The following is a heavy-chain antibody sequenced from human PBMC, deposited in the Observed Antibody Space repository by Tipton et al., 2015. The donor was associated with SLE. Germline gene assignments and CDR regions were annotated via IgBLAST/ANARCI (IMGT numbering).Heavy chain of an antibody. V-gene: IGHV4-39*07. CDR3: ARDRVVVVPTVYNWFDP. Sequence: LSLTCSVSSGSLRGTDYHWDWIRQTPGKGLEWIATIYGVGSTYFNPSLNSRLTISVDTSKNQFSLKLSSVTAADTAVYYCARDRVVVVPTVYNWFDPWGQGTLVTVSS. J-gene: IGHJ5*02. CDR1: SGSLRGTDYH. CDR2: IYGVGST. D-gene: IGHD2-2*01.